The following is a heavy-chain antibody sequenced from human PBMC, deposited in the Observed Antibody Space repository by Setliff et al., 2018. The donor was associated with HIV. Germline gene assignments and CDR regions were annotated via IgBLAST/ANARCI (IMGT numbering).Heavy chain of an antibody. CDR1: GGSFSGYY. V-gene: IGHV4-34*01. D-gene: IGHD3-16*01. CDR3: ARRGSISTSVSVRAFDS. J-gene: IGHJ4*02. Sequence: SETLSLTCAVYGGSFSGYYWTWIRQSPGKGLEWIGSGYHTGSTNYNPSLKSRVTISVDTSKNQFSLKLSSVTAADTAVYYCARRGSISTSVSVRAFDSWGQGTLVTVSS. CDR2: GYHTGST.